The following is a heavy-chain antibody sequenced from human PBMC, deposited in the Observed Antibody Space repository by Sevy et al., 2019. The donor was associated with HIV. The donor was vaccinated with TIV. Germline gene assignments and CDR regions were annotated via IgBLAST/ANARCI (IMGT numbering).Heavy chain of an antibody. CDR2: ISSSSSYI. CDR3: ARIGLRYSYTWTDV. V-gene: IGHV3-21*01. J-gene: IGHJ6*02. Sequence: GESLKISCAASGFTFSSYSMNWVRQAPGKGLEWVSSISSSSSYIYYADSVKGRFTISRDNAKNSLYLQMNSLRAEDTAVYYCARIGLRYSYTWTDVWGQGTTVTVSS. CDR1: GFTFSSYS. D-gene: IGHD3-9*01.